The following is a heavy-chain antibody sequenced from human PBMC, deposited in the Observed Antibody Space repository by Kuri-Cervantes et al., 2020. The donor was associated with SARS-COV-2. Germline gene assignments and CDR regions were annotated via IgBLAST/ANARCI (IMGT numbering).Heavy chain of an antibody. CDR1: GGSISSYY. J-gene: IGHJ4*02. D-gene: IGHD3-22*01. CDR3: ARLNYYDSSGYYQRPFDY. Sequence: SETLSLTCTVSGGSISSYYWSWIRQPPGKGLEWIGEIYHSGSTNYNPSLKSRVTISVDKSKNQFSLKLSSVTAADTAVYYCARLNYYDSSGYYQRPFDYWGQGTLVTVSS. V-gene: IGHV4-59*12. CDR2: IYHSGST.